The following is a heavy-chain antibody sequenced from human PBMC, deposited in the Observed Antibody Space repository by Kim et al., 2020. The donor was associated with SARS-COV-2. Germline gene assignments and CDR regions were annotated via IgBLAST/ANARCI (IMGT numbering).Heavy chain of an antibody. D-gene: IGHD4-17*01. Sequence: DSGNGRFTISRDNFKNTLYLQMSRLRAEDTAIYYCAKDRTDYGDYVVDFDFWGQGALVTVSS. J-gene: IGHJ4*02. V-gene: IGHV3-23*01. CDR3: AKDRTDYGDYVVDFDF.